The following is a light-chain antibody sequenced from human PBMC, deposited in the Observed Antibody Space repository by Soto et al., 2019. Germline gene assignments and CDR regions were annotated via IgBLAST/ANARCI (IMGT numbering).Light chain of an antibody. CDR3: QQYSSSPWT. CDR2: GAS. J-gene: IGKJ1*01. CDR1: QSVSSSY. V-gene: IGKV3-20*01. Sequence: EIVLTQSPGTLSLSPGERATLSCRASQSVSSSYLAWYQQKPGQAPRPLIYGASSRAIGIPDRFSGSGSGTDFTLTISRLEPEDIAVYYSQQYSSSPWTFGQGTKV.